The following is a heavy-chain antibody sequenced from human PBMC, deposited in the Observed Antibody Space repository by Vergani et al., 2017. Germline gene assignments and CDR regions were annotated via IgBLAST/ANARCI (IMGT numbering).Heavy chain of an antibody. CDR1: GYTFTSYY. CDR3: ARTAYCGGDCYPFDY. Sequence: QVQLVQSGAEVKKPGASVKVSCKASGYTFTSYYMHWVRQAPGQGLEWMGIINPSGGSTSYAQKFQGRVTMTRDTSTGTVYMELSSLRSEDTAVYYCARTAYCGGDCYPFDYWGQGTLVTVSS. V-gene: IGHV1-46*01. J-gene: IGHJ4*02. D-gene: IGHD2-21*02. CDR2: INPSGGST.